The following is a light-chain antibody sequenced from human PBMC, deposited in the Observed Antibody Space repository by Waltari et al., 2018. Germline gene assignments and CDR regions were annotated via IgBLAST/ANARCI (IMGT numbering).Light chain of an antibody. J-gene: IGLJ1*01. CDR3: SSYAGSNNFGV. CDR2: EVS. V-gene: IGLV2-8*01. CDR1: SSDVGGYNY. Sequence: QSALTQPPSASGSPGQSVTIPCTGTSSDVGGYNYVPWYQQHPGKAPKLMIYEVSKRPSGVPDRFSGSKSGNTASLTVSGLQAEDEADYYCSSYAGSNNFGVFGTGTKVTVL.